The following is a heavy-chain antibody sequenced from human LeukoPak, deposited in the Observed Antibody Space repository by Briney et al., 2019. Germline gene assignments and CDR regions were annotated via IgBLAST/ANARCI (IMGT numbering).Heavy chain of an antibody. CDR1: GGSFSGYY. D-gene: IGHD6-13*01. Sequence: SETLSLTCAVYGGSFSGYYWSWIRQPPGKGLEWIGEINHSGSTNYNPSLKSRVTISVDTSKNQFSLKLSSVTAADTAVYYCARVPPPGNIAAAGLYYFDYWGQGTLVTVSS. V-gene: IGHV4-34*01. J-gene: IGHJ4*02. CDR2: INHSGST. CDR3: ARVPPPGNIAAAGLYYFDY.